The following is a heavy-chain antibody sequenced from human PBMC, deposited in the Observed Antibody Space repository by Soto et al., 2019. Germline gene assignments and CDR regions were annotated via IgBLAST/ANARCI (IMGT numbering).Heavy chain of an antibody. CDR3: TGDYGGYCSGDACYFGSLDS. D-gene: IGHD2-15*01. Sequence: ASVKVSCKASGYTFTGYYLHWVRQAPGQGLEWMGWINPNGGGRNYAQKFQGRVTMTRDTSINTAYMELNNLGSDDTAVYYCTGDYGGYCSGDACYFGSLDSWGQGTLVTVSS. V-gene: IGHV1-2*02. CDR2: INPNGGGR. J-gene: IGHJ5*01. CDR1: GYTFTGYY.